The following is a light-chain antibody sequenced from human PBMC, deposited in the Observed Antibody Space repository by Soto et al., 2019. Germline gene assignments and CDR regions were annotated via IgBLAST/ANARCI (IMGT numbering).Light chain of an antibody. J-gene: IGLJ1*01. CDR3: SSYARSNTYV. V-gene: IGLV2-14*03. CDR2: DVS. Sequence: QSVLTEPASVPGSPGQSITISCTGTSSDVGGYGYVSWYQQHPGKAPKLIIYDVSNRPSGVSIRFSGSKSGNTASLTISGLQAEDEADYYCSSYARSNTYVFGTGTKVTV. CDR1: SSDVGGYGY.